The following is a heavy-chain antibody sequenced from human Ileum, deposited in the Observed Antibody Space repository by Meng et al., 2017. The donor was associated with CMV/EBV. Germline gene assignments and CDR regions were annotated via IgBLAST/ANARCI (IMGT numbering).Heavy chain of an antibody. V-gene: IGHV3-33*01. J-gene: IGHJ4*02. D-gene: IGHD3-22*01. Sequence: GCRFSSFGYHCGRQYPGRGLEWGAVICYDRSNKCYADSVKGRFTISRDYSKNTLYLQMTSLRAEDTAVYYCARDVGHYDRGSSYFDYWGQGTLVTVSS. CDR1: GCRFSSFG. CDR2: ICYDRSNK. CDR3: ARDVGHYDRGSSYFDY.